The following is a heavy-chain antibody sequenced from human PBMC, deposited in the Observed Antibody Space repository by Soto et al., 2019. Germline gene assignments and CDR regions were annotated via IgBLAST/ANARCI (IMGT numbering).Heavy chain of an antibody. D-gene: IGHD1-1*01. CDR1: GYTFTGYY. CDR2: INPNSGGT. CDR3: ARSPRGQLAPFDY. Sequence: ASVKVSCKASGYTFTGYYTHWVRQAPGQGLEWMGWINPNSGGTNYAQKFQGWVTMTRDTSISTAYMELSRLRSDDTAVYYCARSPRGQLAPFDYWGQGTLVTVSS. J-gene: IGHJ4*02. V-gene: IGHV1-2*04.